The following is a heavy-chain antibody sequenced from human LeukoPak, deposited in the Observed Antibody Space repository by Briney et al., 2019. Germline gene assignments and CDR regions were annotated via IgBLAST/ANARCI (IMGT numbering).Heavy chain of an antibody. J-gene: IGHJ3*02. CDR2: FYDSGDF. D-gene: IGHD1-26*01. CDR1: GGSISGHH. Sequence: SETLSLTCTVPGGSISGHHWTWLRQPPGTGLEWIGYFYDSGDFNYNPSLKSRVTIWMDMSNNQFSLTMSSVTAADTAMYYCARPLRPGGRKGDAFDIWGQGTLVTVSS. V-gene: IGHV4-59*08. CDR3: ARPLRPGGRKGDAFDI.